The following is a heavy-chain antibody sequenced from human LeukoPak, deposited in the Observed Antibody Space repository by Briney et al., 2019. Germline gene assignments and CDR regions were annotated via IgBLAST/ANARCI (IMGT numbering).Heavy chain of an antibody. CDR3: ATLGRLSLWFGVYYYMDV. V-gene: IGHV1-2*02. Sequence: GASVKVSCKASGYTFTGYYMHWVRQAPGQGLEWMGWINPNSGGTNYAQKFQGRVTMTRDTSISTAYMELSSLKSEDTAVYYCATLGRLSLWFGVYYYMDVWGKGTTVTISS. CDR2: INPNSGGT. J-gene: IGHJ6*03. CDR1: GYTFTGYY. D-gene: IGHD3-10*01.